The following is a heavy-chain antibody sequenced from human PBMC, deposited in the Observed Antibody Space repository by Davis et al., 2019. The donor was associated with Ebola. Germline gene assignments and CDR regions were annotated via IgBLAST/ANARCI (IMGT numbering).Heavy chain of an antibody. J-gene: IGHJ6*02. CDR2: INPSGGST. Sequence: ASVKVSCKASGYTFTSYYMHWVRQAPGQGLEWMGIINPSGGSTSYAQKFQGRVTMTRDTSTSTVYMELSSLRSEDTAVYYCARDLAYCGGDCYRPPPRLGQIYYYYYYGMDVWGQGTTVTVSS. D-gene: IGHD2-21*01. CDR3: ARDLAYCGGDCYRPPPRLGQIYYYYYYGMDV. CDR1: GYTFTSYY. V-gene: IGHV1-46*01.